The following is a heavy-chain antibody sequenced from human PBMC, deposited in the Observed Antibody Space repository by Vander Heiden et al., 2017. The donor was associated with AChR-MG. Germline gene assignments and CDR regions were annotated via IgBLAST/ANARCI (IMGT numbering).Heavy chain of an antibody. J-gene: IGHJ4*02. CDR2: ISYDGSNK. D-gene: IGHD6-19*01. V-gene: IGHV3-30-3*01. CDR3: ARGGHSSGWYYFDY. CDR1: GFTFSSYA. Sequence: QVQLVESGGGVVQPGRSLRLSCAASGFTFSSYAMHWVRQAPGKGLEWVAVISYDGSNKYYADSVKGRFTISRDNSKNTLYLQMNSLRAEDTAVYYCARGGHSSGWYYFDYWGQGTLVTVSS.